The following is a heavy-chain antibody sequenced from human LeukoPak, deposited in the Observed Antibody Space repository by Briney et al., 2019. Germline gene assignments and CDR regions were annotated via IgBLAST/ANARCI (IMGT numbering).Heavy chain of an antibody. Sequence: TSVKVSCKASGFTFTSSAMQWVRQARGQRLEWIGWIVVGSGDTNYAQKFQERVTITRDMSTSTDYMGLSSLRSEDTAVYYCAADFFDILTGSTDRPYYYYMDVWGKGTTVTVSS. CDR1: GFTFTSSA. CDR2: IVVGSGDT. D-gene: IGHD3-9*01. V-gene: IGHV1-58*02. J-gene: IGHJ6*03. CDR3: AADFFDILTGSTDRPYYYYMDV.